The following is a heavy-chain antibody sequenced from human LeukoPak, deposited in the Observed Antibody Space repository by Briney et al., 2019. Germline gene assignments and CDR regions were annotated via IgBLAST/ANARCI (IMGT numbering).Heavy chain of an antibody. CDR3: ARDLGLFDY. J-gene: IGHJ4*02. V-gene: IGHV3-23*01. D-gene: IGHD2-21*01. Sequence: GGSLRLSCAASGFTFNNYAMTWVRQAPGKGLEWVSVISTSGASTYSADSVKGRFTISRDNSKNTLYLQMNSLRAEDTAVYYCARDLGLFDYWGQGTLVTVSS. CDR1: GFTFNNYA. CDR2: ISTSGAST.